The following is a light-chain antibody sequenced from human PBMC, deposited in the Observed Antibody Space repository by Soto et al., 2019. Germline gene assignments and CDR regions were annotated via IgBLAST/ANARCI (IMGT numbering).Light chain of an antibody. Sequence: EIVLTQSPATLSFSPGERATLSSRASQSVSSYLAWYQQKPGQAPRLLIYDASNRATGIPARFSGSGSGTDFTLTISSLEPEDFAVYYCQQRSNWPEITFGQGTRLEIK. CDR3: QQRSNWPEIT. CDR2: DAS. CDR1: QSVSSY. J-gene: IGKJ5*01. V-gene: IGKV3-11*01.